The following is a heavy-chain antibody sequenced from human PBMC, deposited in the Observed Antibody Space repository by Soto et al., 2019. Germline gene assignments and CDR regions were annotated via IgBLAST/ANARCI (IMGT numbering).Heavy chain of an antibody. V-gene: IGHV3-21*01. CDR2: ISSSSSYI. Sequence: EVQLVESGGGLVKPGGSLRLSCAASGFTFSSDSMNWFRQAPVKRLEWVSSISSSSSYIYYADSVKGRFTISRDNSKNSRYLQMNSLRAEDTAVYYCASGPHRSSWYGDYWGQGTLVTVSS. D-gene: IGHD6-13*01. CDR1: GFTFSSDS. CDR3: ASGPHRSSWYGDY. J-gene: IGHJ4*02.